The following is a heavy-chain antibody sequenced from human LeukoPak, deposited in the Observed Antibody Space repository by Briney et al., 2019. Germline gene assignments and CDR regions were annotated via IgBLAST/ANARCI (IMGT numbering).Heavy chain of an antibody. Sequence: PSGTLSLICAVCGGSITTTNWWSWVRQPPGKGLEWIGEVHLSGATNYNPSLESRVSMSIDKSKNHLSLEVTSVTAADTAIYYCTRESGAFSPFGFWGQGTLLTVSS. D-gene: IGHD1-26*01. CDR2: VHLSGAT. CDR1: GGSITTTNW. CDR3: TRESGAFSPFGF. V-gene: IGHV4-4*02. J-gene: IGHJ4*02.